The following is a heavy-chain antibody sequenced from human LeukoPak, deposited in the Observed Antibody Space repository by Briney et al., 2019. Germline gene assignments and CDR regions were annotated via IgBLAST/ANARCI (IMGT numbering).Heavy chain of an antibody. CDR1: RGTFSSYA. CDR2: IIPIFGTA. CDR3: AREWMRIQLWEDNYGMDV. Sequence: SVKVSCKASRGTFSSYAISWVRQAPGQGLEWMGGIIPIFGTANYAQKFQGRVTITADESTSTAYMELSSLRSEDTAVYYCAREWMRIQLWEDNYGMDVWGQGTTVTVSS. J-gene: IGHJ6*02. V-gene: IGHV1-69*13. D-gene: IGHD5-18*01.